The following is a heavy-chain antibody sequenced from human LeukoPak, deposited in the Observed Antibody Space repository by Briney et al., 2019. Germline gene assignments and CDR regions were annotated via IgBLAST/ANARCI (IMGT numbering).Heavy chain of an antibody. Sequence: SVKVSCKASGGTFSSYAISWVRQAPGHGLDWIGGIIPIFGTANYAQKFQGRVTITTDESTSTAYMELSSLRSEDTAVYYCASSGSYHDAFDIWGQGTMVTVSS. J-gene: IGHJ3*02. CDR1: GGTFSSYA. CDR3: ASSGSYHDAFDI. D-gene: IGHD1-26*01. V-gene: IGHV1-69*05. CDR2: IIPIFGTA.